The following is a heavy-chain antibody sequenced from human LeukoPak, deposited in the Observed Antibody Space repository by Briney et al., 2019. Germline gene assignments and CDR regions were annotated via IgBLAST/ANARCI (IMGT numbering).Heavy chain of an antibody. J-gene: IGHJ3*02. CDR3: ARRAGSGSTKVFDI. Sequence: SETLSLTCTVSGYSISSGYYWGWIRQPPGKGLEWIGEIHHSGSTYYNPSLKSRVTISVDTPKNQFSLKLSSVTAADTAVYYCARRAGSGSTKVFDIWGQGTMITVSS. CDR1: GYSISSGYY. D-gene: IGHD3-10*01. CDR2: IHHSGST. V-gene: IGHV4-38-2*02.